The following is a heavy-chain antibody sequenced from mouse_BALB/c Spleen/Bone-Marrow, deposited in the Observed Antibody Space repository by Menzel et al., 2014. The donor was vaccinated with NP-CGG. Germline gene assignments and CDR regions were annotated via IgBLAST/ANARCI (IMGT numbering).Heavy chain of an antibody. CDR2: IGNKANGYTT. D-gene: IGHD2-4*01. Sequence: DVMLVESGGGLVQPGGSLRLSCATSGFTFTDYYMSWVRQPPGKALEWLGFIGNKANGYTTEYSASVKGRFTISRDNSQSILYLQMNTLRAEDSATYYCARGKVYYDYDEGYFDYWGQGTTLTVSS. CDR3: ARGKVYYDYDEGYFDY. J-gene: IGHJ2*01. V-gene: IGHV7-3*02. CDR1: GFTFTDYY.